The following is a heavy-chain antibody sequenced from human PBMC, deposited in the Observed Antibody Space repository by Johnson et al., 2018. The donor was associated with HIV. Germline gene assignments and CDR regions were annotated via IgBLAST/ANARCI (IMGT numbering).Heavy chain of an antibody. V-gene: IGHV3-30*04. CDR2: ISYDGSNK. CDR3: AKDQGKAVAAPDAFDI. D-gene: IGHD6-19*01. Sequence: QVQLVESGGGVVQPGRSLRLSCAASGFTFSSYAMHWVRQAPGKGLEWVAVISYDGSNKYYADSVKGRFTISRDNSKNTLYLKMNSLRAEDTAVYYGAKDQGKAVAAPDAFDIWGQGTMVPVSS. CDR1: GFTFSSYA. J-gene: IGHJ3*02.